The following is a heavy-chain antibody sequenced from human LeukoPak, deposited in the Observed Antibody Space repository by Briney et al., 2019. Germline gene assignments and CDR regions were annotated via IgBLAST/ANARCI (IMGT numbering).Heavy chain of an antibody. CDR1: GGSISSYY. CDR3: ARGEIAAAGNNYYYYMDV. V-gene: IGHV4-4*07. D-gene: IGHD6-13*01. CDR2: IYTSGST. J-gene: IGHJ6*03. Sequence: PSETLSLTCTVSGGSISSYYWSWIRQPAGKGLEWIGRIYTSGSTNYNPSLKSRVTMSVDTSKNQFSLKLSSVTAADTAVYYCARGEIAAAGNNYYYYMDVWGKGTTVTISS.